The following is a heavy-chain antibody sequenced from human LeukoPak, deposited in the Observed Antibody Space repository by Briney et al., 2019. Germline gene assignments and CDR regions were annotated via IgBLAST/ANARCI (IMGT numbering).Heavy chain of an antibody. CDR2: ISSSGGYI. J-gene: IGHJ1*01. D-gene: IGHD2-2*02. V-gene: IGHV3-21*01. CDR1: GFTFSSYR. CDR3: ARGEGYCSSNSCYNGYSKQ. Sequence: PGGSLRLSCAASGFTFSSYRMNWVRQAPGEGLEWVASISSSGGYIYYVDSVQGRFTISRDNAKNSLYLQMNSLRAEDTAVYYCARGEGYCSSNSCYNGYSKQCGQDTLVIVSS.